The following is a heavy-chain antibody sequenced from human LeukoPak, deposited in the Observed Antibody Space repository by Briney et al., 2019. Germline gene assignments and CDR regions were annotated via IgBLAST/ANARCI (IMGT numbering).Heavy chain of an antibody. Sequence: SEIRSLTFSISGGSISSSRYYSGWIRQPPGKGLEWIGSIYYSGSTYYNPSLKSRVTISVDTSKNQFSLKLSSVAAADTAVYYCARAPQGAGTDEYYYYYMDVWGKGTTVTVSS. CDR1: GGSISSSRYY. J-gene: IGHJ6*03. D-gene: IGHD1-7*01. V-gene: IGHV4-39*07. CDR2: IYYSGST. CDR3: ARAPQGAGTDEYYYYYMDV.